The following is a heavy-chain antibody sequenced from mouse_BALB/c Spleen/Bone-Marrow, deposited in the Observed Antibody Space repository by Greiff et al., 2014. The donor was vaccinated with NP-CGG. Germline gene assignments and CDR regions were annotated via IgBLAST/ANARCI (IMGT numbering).Heavy chain of an antibody. Sequence: VQLVESGGGLVQPGGSRKLSCAASGFTFSSFGMHWVRQAPEKGLEWVAYISSGSSSIYYTDTVKGRFTISRDNPKSTLFLQMTSLRSEDTAIYYCTRWGYAGDYYAMDYWGQGTSVTVSS. CDR3: TRWGYAGDYYAMDY. CDR1: GFTFSSFG. V-gene: IGHV5-17*02. CDR2: ISSGSSSI. D-gene: IGHD2-14*01. J-gene: IGHJ4*01.